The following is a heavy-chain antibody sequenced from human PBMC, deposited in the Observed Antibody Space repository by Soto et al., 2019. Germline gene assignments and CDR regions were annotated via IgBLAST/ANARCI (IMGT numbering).Heavy chain of an antibody. CDR2: IYHSGST. J-gene: IGHJ6*02. CDR3: LAGYYYYGMDV. CDR1: RYSISSGYF. V-gene: IGHV4-38-2*01. D-gene: IGHD3-3*02. Sequence: XATLSLTCAVSRYSISSGYFWCWIRQPPGKGLEWIGSIYHSGSTYYNPSLKSRVTISVDTSKNQFSLKLSSVTAADTAVYYCLAGYYYYGMDVWGQGTMVTVSS.